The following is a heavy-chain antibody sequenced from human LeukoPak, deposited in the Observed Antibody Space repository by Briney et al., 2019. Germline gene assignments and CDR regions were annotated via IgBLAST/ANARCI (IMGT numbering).Heavy chain of an antibody. J-gene: IGHJ4*02. V-gene: IGHV3-7*05. Sequence: GGSLRLSCVVSEFMFSIYWVAWVRQAPGKGLEWVANIDQGGSGKYYVDSVKGRFTISRDNAKNILYLEMNSLRPEDTAVYYCARGHLDFQYWGQGTLVTVSS. CDR3: ARGHLDFQY. CDR2: IDQGGSGK. CDR1: EFMFSIYW.